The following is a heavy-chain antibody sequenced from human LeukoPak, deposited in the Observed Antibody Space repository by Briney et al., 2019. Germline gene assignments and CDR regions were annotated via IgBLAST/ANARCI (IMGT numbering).Heavy chain of an antibody. CDR2: FNSLTATT. Sequence: GYXFTIYAMHWVRQAPXQRLEWXXSFNSLTATTQSSHISPSRVPITRHTSATTAYMQLSSLRSEDTAVYYCARARMQRGSTSFDYWGQGTLVTVSS. CDR3: ARARMQRGSTSFDY. J-gene: IGHJ4*02. CDR1: GYXFTIYA. V-gene: IGHV1-3*01. D-gene: IGHD2-8*01.